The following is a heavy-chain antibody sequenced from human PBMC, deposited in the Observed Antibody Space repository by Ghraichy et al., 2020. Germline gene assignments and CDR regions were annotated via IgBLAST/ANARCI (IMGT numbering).Heavy chain of an antibody. CDR2: MNPNSGNI. CDR3: ARSPSHLAVTEGLKGAFDI. D-gene: IGHD6-19*01. V-gene: IGHV1-8*01. CDR1: GYTFTSYD. Sequence: ASVKVSCKASGYTFTSYDINWVRQATGQGLEWMGWMNPNSGNIGYAQKFQGRVTMTRNTSINTAYMDLSSLRSEDTAVYYCARSPSHLAVTEGLKGAFDIWGQGTMVTVSS. J-gene: IGHJ3*02.